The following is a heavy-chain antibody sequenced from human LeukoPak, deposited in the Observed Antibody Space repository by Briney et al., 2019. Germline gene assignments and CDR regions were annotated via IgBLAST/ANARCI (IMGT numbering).Heavy chain of an antibody. CDR2: ISAYNGNT. D-gene: IGHD3-9*01. V-gene: IGHV1-18*01. CDR1: GYTFISYG. Sequence: GASVTVSCTASGYTFISYGISWMRQAPGQGLEWMGWISAYNGNTNNAQKFQGRVTVTTDTSTSTAYMELRSLRSDDTAVYYCARDGYYDILTGYKPDYWGQGTLVTVSS. CDR3: ARDGYYDILTGYKPDY. J-gene: IGHJ4*02.